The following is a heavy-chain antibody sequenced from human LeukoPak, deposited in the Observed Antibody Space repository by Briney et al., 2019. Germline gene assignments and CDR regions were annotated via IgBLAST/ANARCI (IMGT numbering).Heavy chain of an antibody. Sequence: PGGSLCLSCAASGFTFSSYSWNWVRQAPGKGLEWVSSISSSSSYIYYADSVKGRFTTYRDNAKNSLYLQMNSLRAEDTAVYYCAIAYYDSSNMGPDYWGQGALVTVSS. CDR3: AIAYYDSSNMGPDY. J-gene: IGHJ4*02. D-gene: IGHD3-22*01. CDR1: GFTFSSYS. V-gene: IGHV3-21*01. CDR2: ISSSSSYI.